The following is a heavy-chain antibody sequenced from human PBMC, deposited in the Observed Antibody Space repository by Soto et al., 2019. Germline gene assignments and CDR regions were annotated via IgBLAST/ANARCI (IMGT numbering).Heavy chain of an antibody. CDR3: AKVEDCNGGSCYGKY. V-gene: IGHV3-23*01. CDR1: GFTFSRHA. J-gene: IGHJ4*02. CDR2: ISGSGGTT. D-gene: IGHD2-15*01. Sequence: EVQLLESGGGLVQPGGSLRLSCAASGFTFSRHAMSWVRQAPGKGLEWVSAISGSGGTTYYADSVKGRFTISRDNSKNTFYLQLNSLRAEDTAIYFCAKVEDCNGGSCYGKYWGQGTLVTVSS.